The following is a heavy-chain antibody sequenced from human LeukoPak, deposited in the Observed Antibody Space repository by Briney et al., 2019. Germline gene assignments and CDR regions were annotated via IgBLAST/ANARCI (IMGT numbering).Heavy chain of an antibody. CDR3: ARGRYDSSGYLVY. J-gene: IGHJ4*02. V-gene: IGHV1-2*02. Sequence: ASVKVSCKASGYTFTGYYMHWVRQAPGQGLEWMGWINPNSGGTNYAQKFQGRVTMTRDTSISTAYMELSRLTSDDTAVYYCARGRYDSSGYLVYWGQGTLVTVSS. CDR2: INPNSGGT. D-gene: IGHD3-22*01. CDR1: GYTFTGYY.